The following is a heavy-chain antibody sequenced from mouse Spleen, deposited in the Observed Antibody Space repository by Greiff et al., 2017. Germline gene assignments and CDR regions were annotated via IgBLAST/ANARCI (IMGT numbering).Heavy chain of an antibody. CDR1: GFTFSDYG. D-gene: IGHD1-1*01. Sequence: EVKLMESGGGLVKPGGSLKLSCAASGFTFSDYGMHWVRQAPEKGLEWVAYISSGSSTIYCADTVKGRFTISRDNAKNTLFLQMTSLRSEDTAMYYCATGGYYGSSYGSDAMDYWGQGTSVTVSS. CDR2: ISSGSSTI. CDR3: ATGGYYGSSYGSDAMDY. J-gene: IGHJ4*01. V-gene: IGHV5-17*01.